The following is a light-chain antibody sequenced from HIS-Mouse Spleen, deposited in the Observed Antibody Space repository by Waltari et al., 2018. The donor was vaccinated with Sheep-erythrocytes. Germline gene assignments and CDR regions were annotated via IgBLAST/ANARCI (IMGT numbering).Light chain of an antibody. Sequence: QSALTQPASVSGSPRQSITISCTGTSSDVGGYNYVSWYQQHPGKAPKLRIYEVSNRPSGVSNRFSGSKSGNTASLTISGLQAEDEADYYCSSYTSSSTLVVFGGGTKLTVL. CDR3: SSYTSSSTLVV. V-gene: IGLV2-14*01. CDR2: EVS. CDR1: SSDVGGYNY. J-gene: IGLJ2*01.